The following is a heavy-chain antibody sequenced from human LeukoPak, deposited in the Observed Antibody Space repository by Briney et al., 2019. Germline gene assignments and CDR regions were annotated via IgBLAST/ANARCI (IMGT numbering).Heavy chain of an antibody. D-gene: IGHD3-22*01. CDR1: GGSISSSSYY. CDR2: IYYSGST. CDR3: ARQMYYYDSSGSGAFDI. V-gene: IGHV4-39*07. J-gene: IGHJ3*02. Sequence: SETLSLTCTVSGGSISSSSYYWGWIRQPPGKGLEWIGSIYYSGSTYYNPSLKSRVTISVDTSKNQLSLKLSSVTAADTAVYYCARQMYYYDSSGSGAFDIWGQGTMVTVSS.